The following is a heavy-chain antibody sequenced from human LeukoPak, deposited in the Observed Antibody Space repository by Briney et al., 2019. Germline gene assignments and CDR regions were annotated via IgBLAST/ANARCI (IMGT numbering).Heavy chain of an antibody. Sequence: GGSLRLSCAASGFTFSSYAMSWVRQAPGKGLEWVSAISGSGGSTYYADSVKGRFTISRDNSKNTLYLQMNSLRAEDTAVYHCAKDKAAAGTFDYWGQGTLVTVSS. CDR1: GFTFSSYA. CDR3: AKDKAAAGTFDY. V-gene: IGHV3-23*01. CDR2: ISGSGGST. D-gene: IGHD6-13*01. J-gene: IGHJ4*02.